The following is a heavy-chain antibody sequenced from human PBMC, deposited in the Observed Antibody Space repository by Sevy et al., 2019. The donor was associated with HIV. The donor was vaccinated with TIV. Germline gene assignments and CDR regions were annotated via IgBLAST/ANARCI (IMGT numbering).Heavy chain of an antibody. CDR3: VRDNLGFDY. D-gene: IGHD3-16*01. J-gene: IGHJ4*02. CDR2: IWYDGSNR. CDR1: GFTLSSNH. V-gene: IGHV3-33*01. Sequence: GGSLRLSCAASGFTLSSNHMHWVRQAPGKGLEWVAAIWYDGSNRYYADAVKGRFTISRDNSENTLNLQMNSLTAEDTAVYYCVRDNLGFDYWGQGTLVTVSS.